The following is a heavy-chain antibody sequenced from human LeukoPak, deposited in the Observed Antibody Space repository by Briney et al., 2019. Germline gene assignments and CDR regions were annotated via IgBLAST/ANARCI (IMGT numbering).Heavy chain of an antibody. V-gene: IGHV6-1*01. D-gene: IGHD5/OR15-5a*01. Sequence: SQTLSLTCAFSGDSVSSNSGTWNWIRQSPSRGLEWLGRTYYGSKWYSDYAVPVKSRITINPDTSKNLFSLQLNSVTPEDTAVYYCARGKSKRLDVWGQGTTVTVSS. J-gene: IGHJ6*02. CDR1: GDSVSSNSGT. CDR2: TYYGSKWYS. CDR3: ARGKSKRLDV.